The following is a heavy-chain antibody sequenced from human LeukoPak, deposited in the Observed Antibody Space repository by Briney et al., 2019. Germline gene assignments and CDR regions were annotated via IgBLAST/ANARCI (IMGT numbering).Heavy chain of an antibody. CDR3: ARDSPSEYQLLYRGWYFDL. V-gene: IGHV4-31*03. CDR2: IYYSGTT. CDR1: GGSISSGGYY. J-gene: IGHJ2*01. D-gene: IGHD2-2*02. Sequence: SETLSLTCTVSGGSISSGGYYWNWIRQHPGKGLEWIGFIYYSGTTYYNPSLRSRVTISVDTSKNQFSLKLSSVTAVDTAVYYCARDSPSEYQLLYRGWYFDLWGRGTLVTVSS.